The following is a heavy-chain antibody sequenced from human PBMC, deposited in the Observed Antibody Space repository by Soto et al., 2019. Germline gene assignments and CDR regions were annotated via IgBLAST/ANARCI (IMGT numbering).Heavy chain of an antibody. V-gene: IGHV3-53*01. D-gene: IGHD6-19*01. CDR2: IYSGGST. CDR1: GFTVSSNY. Sequence: PGGSLRLSCAASGFTVSSNYMSWVRQAPGEGLEWVSVIYSGGSTYYADSVKGRFTISRDNSKNTLYLQMNSLRAEDTAVYYCARESSSGWSEFDYWGQGTLVTVSS. CDR3: ARESSSGWSEFDY. J-gene: IGHJ4*02.